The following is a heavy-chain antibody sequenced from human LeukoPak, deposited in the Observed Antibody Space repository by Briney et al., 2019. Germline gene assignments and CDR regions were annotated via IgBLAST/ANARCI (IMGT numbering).Heavy chain of an antibody. D-gene: IGHD3-3*01. CDR2: IYTSGST. CDR1: GGSISSYY. CDR3: ARHGRRFLEWLLDV. V-gene: IGHV4-4*07. Sequence: SETLSLTCTVSGGSISSYYWSWIRQPAGKGLEWIGRIYTSGSTNYNPSLKSRVTMSVDTSKNQFSLKLSSVTAADTAVYYCARHGRRFLEWLLDVWGKGTTVTVSS. J-gene: IGHJ6*04.